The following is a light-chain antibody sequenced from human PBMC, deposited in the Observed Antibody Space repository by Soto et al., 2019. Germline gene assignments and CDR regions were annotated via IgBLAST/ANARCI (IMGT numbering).Light chain of an antibody. J-gene: IGLJ1*01. CDR3: TSFTSSNTDV. V-gene: IGLV2-14*03. Sequence: QSALTQPASVSGSPGQSITISCIGTSSDVGAYSRVSWYQQHPDKAPKVLIYDVSNRPSGVSNRFSGSKSGNTASLTISGLQAEDEADFYCTSFTSSNTDVFGTGTKLTVL. CDR1: SSDVGAYSR. CDR2: DVS.